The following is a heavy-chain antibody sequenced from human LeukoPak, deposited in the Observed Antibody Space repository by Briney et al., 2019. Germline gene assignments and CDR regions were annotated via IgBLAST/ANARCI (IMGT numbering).Heavy chain of an antibody. D-gene: IGHD6-19*01. Sequence: ASVKVSCKASGYTFTSYGISWVRQAPGQGLEWMGWINPNSGGTNYAQKFQGRVTMTRDTSISTAYMELSRLRSDDTAVYYCARGGWYGGSTWFDPWGQGTLVTVSS. CDR3: ARGGWYGGSTWFDP. CDR2: INPNSGGT. J-gene: IGHJ5*02. CDR1: GYTFTSYG. V-gene: IGHV1-2*02.